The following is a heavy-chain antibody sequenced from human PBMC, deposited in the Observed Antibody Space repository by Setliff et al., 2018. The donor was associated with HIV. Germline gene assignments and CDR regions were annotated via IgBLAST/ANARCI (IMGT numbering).Heavy chain of an antibody. Sequence: SETLSLTCAVYGGSFSAYHWSWIRQTPGKGLEWLGEINHSGSTAYNLALESRVSMSIDTSKNQFSLKLNSVTAADSAVYYCARAPSNGWYPDAFDIWGQGTMVTVSS. V-gene: IGHV4-34*01. CDR1: GGSFSAYH. D-gene: IGHD6-19*01. CDR3: ARAPSNGWYPDAFDI. CDR2: INHSGST. J-gene: IGHJ3*02.